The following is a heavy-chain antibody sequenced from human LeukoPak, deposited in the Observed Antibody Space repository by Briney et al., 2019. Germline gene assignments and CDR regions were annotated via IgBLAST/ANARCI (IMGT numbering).Heavy chain of an antibody. J-gene: IGHJ6*04. V-gene: IGHV4-38-2*02. CDR2: IYHSGST. CDR1: GYSISSGYY. CDR3: ASVMTTVTMDV. Sequence: SETLSLTCTVSGYSISSGYYWGWIRPPPGKGLEWIGSIYHSGSTYYNPSLKSRVTISVDTSKNQFSLKLSSVTAADTAVYYCASVMTTVTMDVWGKGTTVTVSP. D-gene: IGHD4-17*01.